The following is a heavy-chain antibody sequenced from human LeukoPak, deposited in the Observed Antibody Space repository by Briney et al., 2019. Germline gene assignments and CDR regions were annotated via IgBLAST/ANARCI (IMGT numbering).Heavy chain of an antibody. J-gene: IGHJ3*02. D-gene: IGHD2-15*01. CDR1: GGSITSYY. CDR3: ARNVRGGALDI. V-gene: IGHV4-4*07. Sequence: SETLSLTCTVSGGSITSYYWSWIRQPAGKGLEWIGRIYTTGNTDYNPSLQSRVTMSVDTSKSHFSLKLSSVTAADTAVYYCARNVRGGALDIWGQGTMVTVSS. CDR2: IYTTGNT.